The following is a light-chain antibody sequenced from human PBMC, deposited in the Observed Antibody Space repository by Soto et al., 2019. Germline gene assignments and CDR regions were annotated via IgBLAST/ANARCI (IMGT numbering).Light chain of an antibody. CDR1: QIINAW. J-gene: IGKJ1*01. CDR3: QHYSLYSPWT. CDR2: DAS. Sequence: DIHMTQSPSSLSVSVGDKVPITGRTSQIINAWRAWYQQRPGQAPKLLIYDASTVQSGVPSRFSGSGSGTEFTLTISSLQPDDSATYYCQHYSLYSPWTFGQGTKVEIK. V-gene: IGKV1-5*01.